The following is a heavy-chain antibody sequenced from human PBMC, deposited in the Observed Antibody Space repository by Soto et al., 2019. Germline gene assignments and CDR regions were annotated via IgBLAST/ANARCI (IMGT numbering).Heavy chain of an antibody. CDR1: GGSLSTSRSY. J-gene: IGHJ5*02. D-gene: IGHD2-21*01. CDR3: ARQPTTGDTDLWFDP. Sequence: QLQLLESGPGLVKASETLSLTCSVSGGSLSTSRSYWAWIRQPPGKGLGWLANIFYSGSTFYNPSLASRVSVSVDTSKNEFSLKLRSVTAADTAVYYCARQPTTGDTDLWFDPWGQGTLVTVSS. V-gene: IGHV4-39*01. CDR2: IFYSGST.